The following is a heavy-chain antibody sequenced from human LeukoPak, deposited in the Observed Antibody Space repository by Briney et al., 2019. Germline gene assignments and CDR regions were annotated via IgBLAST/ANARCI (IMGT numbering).Heavy chain of an antibody. V-gene: IGHV3-23*01. CDR2: ISGSGGST. CDR3: AKGKYYYGSGSYYFDY. Sequence: PGGSLRVSCAASGFTFSSYAMSWVRQAPGKGLEWVSAISGSGGSTYYADSVKGRFTISRDNSKNTLYLQMNSLRAEDTAVYYCAKGKYYYGSGSYYFDYWGQGTLVTVSS. J-gene: IGHJ4*02. D-gene: IGHD3-10*01. CDR1: GFTFSSYA.